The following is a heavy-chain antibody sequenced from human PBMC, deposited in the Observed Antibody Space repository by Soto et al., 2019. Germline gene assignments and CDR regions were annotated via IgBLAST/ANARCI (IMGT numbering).Heavy chain of an antibody. CDR3: TRGGVPPSYLDY. CDR2: IYHSGST. Sequence: PSETLSLTCAVSGDSISSSKWWSWVRQPPGKGLEWIGEIYHSGSTNYSPSLKSRVTLSIDKSKNQFPLSLSSVTAADTAVYYCTRGGVPPSYLDYWGLGTLVTVSS. D-gene: IGHD3-16*02. V-gene: IGHV4-4*02. CDR1: GDSISSSKW. J-gene: IGHJ4*02.